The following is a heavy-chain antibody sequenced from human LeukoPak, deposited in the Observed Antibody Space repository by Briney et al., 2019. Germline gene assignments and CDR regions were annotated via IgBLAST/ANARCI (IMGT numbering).Heavy chain of an antibody. CDR2: ISWNSGSI. D-gene: IGHD1-26*01. Sequence: LSGRSLRLSCAASGFTFDDYAMHWVRQAPGKGLEWVSGISWNSGSIGYADSVKGRFTISRDSAKNSLYLQMNSLRAEDTALYYCAKAGGSFNWGQGTLVTVSS. CDR3: AKAGGSFN. V-gene: IGHV3-9*01. CDR1: GFTFDDYA. J-gene: IGHJ4*02.